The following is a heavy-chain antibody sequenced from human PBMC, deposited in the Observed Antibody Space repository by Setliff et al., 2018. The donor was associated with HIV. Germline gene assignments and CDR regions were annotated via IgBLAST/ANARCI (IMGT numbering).Heavy chain of an antibody. J-gene: IGHJ2*01. CDR1: GGSTIGYH. D-gene: IGHD2-8*01. CDR2: IYTSGST. CDR3: ARDRVMSAVKFWYFDL. V-gene: IGHV4-4*07. Sequence: KPSETLSLTCSVSGGSTIGYHWNWIRQPAGRGLEWIGRIYTSGSTNYNPSLKSRVTISVDASKNQFSLRLSSVTAADTAVYYCARDRVMSAVKFWYFDLWGRGTLVTVSS.